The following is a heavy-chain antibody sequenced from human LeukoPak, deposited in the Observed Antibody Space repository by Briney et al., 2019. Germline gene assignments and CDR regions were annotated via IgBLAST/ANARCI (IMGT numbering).Heavy chain of an antibody. Sequence: GGSLRLSCAASGFTFRSYWMSWVRQAPGKGLEWVANIKQDGSEKYYVDSVKGRFTISRDNAKNSLYLHIDSLRAEDTAVYYCARGRVGQWLVDAFDIWGQGTMVTVSS. CDR1: GFTFRSYW. CDR3: ARGRVGQWLVDAFDI. V-gene: IGHV3-7*01. J-gene: IGHJ3*02. D-gene: IGHD6-19*01. CDR2: IKQDGSEK.